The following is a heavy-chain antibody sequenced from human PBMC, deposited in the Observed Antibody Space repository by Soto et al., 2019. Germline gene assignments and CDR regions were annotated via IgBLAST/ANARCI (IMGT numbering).Heavy chain of an antibody. CDR3: ASPPQAAHSRGWYVVDY. Sequence: QVQLVESGGGLVKPGGSLRLSCAASGLTFSDYYMSWIRQAPGKGLEWVSYISHSGRTIYYADSVKGRFTVSRDNAKNSLFLQMISLRAEDTALYYCASPPQAAHSRGWYVVDYWGQGTLVTVSS. D-gene: IGHD6-19*01. V-gene: IGHV3-11*01. CDR1: GLTFSDYY. CDR2: ISHSGRTI. J-gene: IGHJ4*02.